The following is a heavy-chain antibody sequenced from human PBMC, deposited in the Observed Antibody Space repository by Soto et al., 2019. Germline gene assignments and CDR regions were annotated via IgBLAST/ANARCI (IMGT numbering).Heavy chain of an antibody. D-gene: IGHD3-10*01. CDR2: ISGSGGST. J-gene: IGHJ4*02. CDR1: GFTFSSYA. CDR3: AKEGPYGSGGYYKGGTYFDY. V-gene: IGHV3-23*01. Sequence: EVQLLESGGGLVQPGGSLRLSCAASGFTFSSYAMSWVRQAPGKGLEWVSAISGSGGSTYYADSVKGRFTISRDNSKNTLYLQMNSQRAEDTAVYYCAKEGPYGSGGYYKGGTYFDYWGQGTLVTVSS.